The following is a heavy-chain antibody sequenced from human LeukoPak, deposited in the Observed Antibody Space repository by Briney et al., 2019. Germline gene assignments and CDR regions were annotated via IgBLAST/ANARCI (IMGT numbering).Heavy chain of an antibody. CDR1: GFTFSSYS. CDR2: IYSGGST. V-gene: IGHV3-66*02. Sequence: PGGSLRLSCAASGFTFSSYSMSWVRQAPGKGLEWVSVIYSGGSTYYADSVKGRFTISRDNSKNTLYLQMNSLRAEDTAVYYCARGYCSSTSCYKWWAFDIWGQGTMVTVSS. J-gene: IGHJ3*02. D-gene: IGHD2-2*02. CDR3: ARGYCSSTSCYKWWAFDI.